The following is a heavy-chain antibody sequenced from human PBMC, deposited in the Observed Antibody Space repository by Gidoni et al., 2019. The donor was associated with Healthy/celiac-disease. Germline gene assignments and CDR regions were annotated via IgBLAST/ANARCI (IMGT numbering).Heavy chain of an antibody. D-gene: IGHD6-13*01. CDR2: ISSSGSYT. V-gene: IGHV3-21*01. CDR3: ARDGAADGFFDT. CDR1: RFTFSSYS. Sequence: EVQLVAPGGGLLKPVGSLVLSCAASRFTFSSYSMNWVRQAPGKGLEWVSSISSSGSYTYYADSVKGRFTISRDNAKYTLYLQMNSLRAEDTAVYYCARDGAADGFFDTWGQRTLVTVSS. J-gene: IGHJ5*02.